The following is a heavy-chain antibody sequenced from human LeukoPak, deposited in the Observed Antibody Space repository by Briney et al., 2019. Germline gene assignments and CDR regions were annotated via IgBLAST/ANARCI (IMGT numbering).Heavy chain of an antibody. CDR2: IIPIFGTA. Sequence: SVKVSCKASGYTFTGYYMHWVRQAPGQGLEWMGGIIPIFGTANYAQKFQGRVTITADESTSTAYMELSSLRSEDTAVYYCARDGYSSSSFTPFDYWGQGTLVTVSS. D-gene: IGHD6-6*01. CDR3: ARDGYSSSSFTPFDY. J-gene: IGHJ4*02. V-gene: IGHV1-69*13. CDR1: GYTFTGYY.